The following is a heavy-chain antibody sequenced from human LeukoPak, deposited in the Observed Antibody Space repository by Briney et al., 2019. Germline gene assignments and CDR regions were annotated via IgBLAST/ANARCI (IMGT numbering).Heavy chain of an antibody. D-gene: IGHD3-16*01. V-gene: IGHV4-59*01. CDR2: MYYSGSTNKGTT. CDR1: GGSISSYY. Sequence: PLETLSLTCTVSGGSISSYYWSWIRQPPGKGLEWIAYMYYSGSTNKGTTNYNPSLKSRVTISVDTSKNQFSLKVTSVTTADTAVYYCARGPSIGALGDIWGPGTMVTVSS. J-gene: IGHJ3*02. CDR3: ARGPSIGALGDI.